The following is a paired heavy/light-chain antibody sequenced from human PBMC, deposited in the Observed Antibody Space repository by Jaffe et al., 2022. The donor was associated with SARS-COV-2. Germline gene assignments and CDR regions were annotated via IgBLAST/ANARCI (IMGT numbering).Light chain of an antibody. CDR3: VLYMNTFEV. CDR1: SGSVSTSYY. Sequence: QTVVTQEPAFSVSPGGTVTLTCGLRSGSVSTSYYPSWYQQIPGQAPRNLIYNTYTRSPGVPDRFSGSILGNKAALTITGAQADDESHYYCVLYMNTFEVFGPGTKLTVL. J-gene: IGLJ2*01. V-gene: IGLV8-61*01. CDR2: NTY.
Heavy chain of an antibody. CDR3: ARKSRYSWGPGSMDV. J-gene: IGHJ6*02. Sequence: QLVESGGGFVQPGGSLRLSCAASAFTFSSYAMTWVRQAPGKGLAWVAGISAGSGTFYADSARGRFTISRDNSRNTVFLEMNSLRADDTAVYYCARKSRYSWGPGSMDVWGQGTTVTVSS. V-gene: IGHV3-23*04. CDR2: ISAGSGT. CDR1: AFTFSSYA. D-gene: IGHD5-18*01.